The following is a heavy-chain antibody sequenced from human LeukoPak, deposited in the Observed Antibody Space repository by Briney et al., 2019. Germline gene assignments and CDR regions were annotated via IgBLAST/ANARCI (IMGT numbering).Heavy chain of an antibody. D-gene: IGHD3-22*01. J-gene: IGHJ3*02. CDR2: ISGSGGST. V-gene: IGHV3-23*01. CDR1: GFTFSSYA. CDR3: ARDYYYDSSGYYYGDAFDI. Sequence: PGGSLRLSCAASGFTFSSYAMSWVRQAPGKGLEWVSAISGSGGSTYYADSVKGRFTISRDNSKNTLYLQMNSLRAEDTAVYYCARDYYYDSSGYYYGDAFDIWGQGTMVTVSS.